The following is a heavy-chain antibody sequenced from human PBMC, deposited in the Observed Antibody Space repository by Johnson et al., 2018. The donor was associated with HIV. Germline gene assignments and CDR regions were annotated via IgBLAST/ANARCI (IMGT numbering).Heavy chain of an antibody. CDR1: GFTFSSYG. D-gene: IGHD1-1*01. CDR2: IRYAGSNK. J-gene: IGHJ3*02. Sequence: QMQLVESGGGVVQPGGSLRPSCAASGFTFSSYGMHWVRQAPGTGLEWVAFIRYAGSNKYYADSVKGRFTISRDNSQNTLYLQMNSLRAEDTAVYYCAKDPPSTGWYAFDIWGQGTMVTVSS. V-gene: IGHV3-30*02. CDR3: AKDPPSTGWYAFDI.